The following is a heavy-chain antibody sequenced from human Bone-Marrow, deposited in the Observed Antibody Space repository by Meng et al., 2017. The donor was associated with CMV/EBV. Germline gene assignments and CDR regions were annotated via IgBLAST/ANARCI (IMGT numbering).Heavy chain of an antibody. V-gene: IGHV4-34*01. CDR3: ARVKTGYCSSTSCYPPLYGMDV. J-gene: IGHJ6*02. Sequence: SETLSLTCAVYGGSFSGYYWSWIRQPPGKGLEWIGEINHSGSTNYNPSLKSRVTISVDTSKNQFSLKLSSVTAADTAVYYCARVKTGYCSSTSCYPPLYGMDVWGQATTVTVSS. CDR2: INHSGST. D-gene: IGHD2-2*01. CDR1: GGSFSGYY.